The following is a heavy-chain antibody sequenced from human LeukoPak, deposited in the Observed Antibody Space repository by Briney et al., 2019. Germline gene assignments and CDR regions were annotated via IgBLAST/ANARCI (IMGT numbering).Heavy chain of an antibody. CDR2: IYHSGST. J-gene: IGHJ4*02. D-gene: IGHD2/OR15-2a*01. CDR1: GGSISSSNW. V-gene: IGHV4-4*02. CDR3: ARENPTYSLDY. Sequence: AETLSLTCAVSGGSISSSNWWSWVRQPPGKGLEWIGEIYHSGSTNYNPSLKSRVTISVDKSKNQFPLKLSSVTAADTAVYYCARENPTYSLDYWGQGTLVTVSS.